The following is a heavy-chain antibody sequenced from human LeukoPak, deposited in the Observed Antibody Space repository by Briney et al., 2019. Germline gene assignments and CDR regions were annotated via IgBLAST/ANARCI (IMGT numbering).Heavy chain of an antibody. D-gene: IGHD6-19*01. V-gene: IGHV3-66*01. J-gene: IGHJ6*02. CDR3: ARGTVAGTLVSHYYYYYGMDV. Sequence: GGSLRLSCAASGFTVSSNYMSWVRQAPGKGLEWVSVIYSGGSTYYADSVKGRFTISRDNAKNSLYLQMNSLRAEDTAVYYCARGTVAGTLVSHYYYYYGMDVWGQGTTVTVSS. CDR2: IYSGGST. CDR1: GFTVSSNY.